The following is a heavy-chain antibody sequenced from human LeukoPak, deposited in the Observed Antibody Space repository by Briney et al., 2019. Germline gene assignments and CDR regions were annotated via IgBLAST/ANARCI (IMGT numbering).Heavy chain of an antibody. CDR1: GYTLTELS. CDR3: ATVGVLWFREGYFDY. CDR2: FDPEVGET. V-gene: IGHV1-24*01. D-gene: IGHD3-10*01. Sequence: ASVKVSCKVSGYTLTELSMHWVRQAPGKGLEWMGGFDPEVGETIYAQKFQGRVTMTEDTSTDTAYMELSSLRSEDTAVYYCATVGVLWFREGYFDYWGQGTLVTVSS. J-gene: IGHJ4*02.